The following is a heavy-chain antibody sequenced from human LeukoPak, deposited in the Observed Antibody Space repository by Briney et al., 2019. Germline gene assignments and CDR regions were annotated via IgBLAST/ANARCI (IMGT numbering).Heavy chain of an antibody. CDR1: GFTFSSYG. J-gene: IGHJ4*02. CDR3: AKGWELLHYFDY. CDR2: IRYDGSNK. D-gene: IGHD1-26*01. Sequence: PGGSLRLSCAASGFTFSSYGMHWVRQAPGKGLEWVAFIRYDGSNKYYADSVKGRFTISRDNSKNTLYLQMNSLRAEDTAVYYCAKGWELLHYFDYWGQGTLATVSS. V-gene: IGHV3-30*02.